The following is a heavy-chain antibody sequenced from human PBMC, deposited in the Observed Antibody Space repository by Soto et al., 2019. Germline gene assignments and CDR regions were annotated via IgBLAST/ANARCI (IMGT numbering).Heavy chain of an antibody. CDR1: GYTFSNYG. Sequence: QVQLVQSGAEVKKSGASMKVSCKASGYTFSNYGISWVRQAPGQGLEWMGWVTGYDGNANYAQRFQGRVTMTTDTSTNTANMDLRRLSSDDTAVYYCARTTHEEPTFDYWGQGTLVTVSS. CDR3: ARTTHEEPTFDY. V-gene: IGHV1-18*01. D-gene: IGHD1-26*01. J-gene: IGHJ4*02. CDR2: VTGYDGNA.